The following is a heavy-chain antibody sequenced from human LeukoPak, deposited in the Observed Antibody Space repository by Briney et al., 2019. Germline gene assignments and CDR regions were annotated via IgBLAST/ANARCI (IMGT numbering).Heavy chain of an antibody. CDR1: GGSISNSRYY. Sequence: SETLSLTCTVSGGSISNSRYYWVWIRQPPGRGLEWIGSIYYSGTTYYNPSLMSRATISVDTSKNQFSLKLTSVTAADTAVYYCARDTNGGGAYGSGSYPHWGQGTLVTVSS. CDR2: IYYSGTT. J-gene: IGHJ4*02. V-gene: IGHV4-39*07. CDR3: ARDTNGGGAYGSGSYPH. D-gene: IGHD3-10*01.